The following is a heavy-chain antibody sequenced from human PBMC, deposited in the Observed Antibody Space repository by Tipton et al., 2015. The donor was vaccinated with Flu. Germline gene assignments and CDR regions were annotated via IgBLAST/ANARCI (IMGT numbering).Heavy chain of an antibody. Sequence: SLRLSCTDSGFTFSSDAMTWVRQAPGKGLEWVSTISGSGVSTYYADSVKGRFTISRDNSENTLYLQMNSLRAEDTAVYYCARYPSEVYSYGFSPYDWGQGTLVTVSS. D-gene: IGHD5-18*01. CDR3: ARYPSEVYSYGFSPYD. CDR1: GFTFSSDA. CDR2: ISGSGVST. V-gene: IGHV3-23*01. J-gene: IGHJ4*02.